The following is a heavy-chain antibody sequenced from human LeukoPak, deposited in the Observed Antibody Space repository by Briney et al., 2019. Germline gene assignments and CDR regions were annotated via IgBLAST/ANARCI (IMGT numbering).Heavy chain of an antibody. CDR1: RFTFSAYA. CDR3: AKSQRNDQQVVQRIDY. D-gene: IGHD2-2*01. V-gene: IGHV3-23*01. Sequence: GGSLRLSCTASRFTFSAYAMSWVRQAPGKGLEWVSSISGSGDTTYYTGSVKGRFTISRDNSRNALYLQMSSLRAEDTAVYYCAKSQRNDQQVVQRIDYWGQGTLVTVSS. J-gene: IGHJ4*02. CDR2: ISGSGDTT.